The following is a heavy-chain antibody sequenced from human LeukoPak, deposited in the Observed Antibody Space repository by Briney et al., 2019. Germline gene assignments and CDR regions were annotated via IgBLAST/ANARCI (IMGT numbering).Heavy chain of an antibody. CDR3: ASDSTTVTIGYYFDY. CDR1: GFTFSSYS. Sequence: GGSLRLSCAASGFTFSSYSMNWVRQAPGKGLEWVSYISSSTNTKYYADSVKGRFTISRDNAKNSLYLQMNSLRAEDTAVYYCASDSTTVTIGYYFDYWGQGTLVTVSS. V-gene: IGHV3-48*04. J-gene: IGHJ4*02. D-gene: IGHD4-17*01. CDR2: ISSSTNTK.